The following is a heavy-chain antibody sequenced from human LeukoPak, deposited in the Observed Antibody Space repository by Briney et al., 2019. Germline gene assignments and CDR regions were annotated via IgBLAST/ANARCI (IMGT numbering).Heavy chain of an antibody. CDR3: ARRSFSTYYYDSSVDYFDY. J-gene: IGHJ4*02. Sequence: GESLQISCKGSGYSFTSYWSRWVRQMPGKGLAWRGILYPGDSNTSYRPSFQGEVTISADKSISTAYLQWSSLKASDTAMYYCARRSFSTYYYDSSVDYFDYWGQGTLVTVSS. CDR1: GYSFTSYW. CDR2: LYPGDSNT. V-gene: IGHV5-51*01. D-gene: IGHD3-22*01.